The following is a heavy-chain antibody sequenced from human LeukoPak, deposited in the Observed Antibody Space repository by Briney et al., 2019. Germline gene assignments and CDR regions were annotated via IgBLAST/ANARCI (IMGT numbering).Heavy chain of an antibody. CDR3: ASQPAAADVDY. CDR2: INQDGSEE. V-gene: IGHV3-7*03. Sequence: GGSLRLSCAASGFTFTNYWMTWVRQAPGKGLEWVANINQDGSEESYVDSVKGRFTISRDNAKNSLYLQMNSLRADDTGVYYCASQPAAADVDYWGQGTLVTVSS. D-gene: IGHD2-2*01. J-gene: IGHJ4*02. CDR1: GFTFTNYW.